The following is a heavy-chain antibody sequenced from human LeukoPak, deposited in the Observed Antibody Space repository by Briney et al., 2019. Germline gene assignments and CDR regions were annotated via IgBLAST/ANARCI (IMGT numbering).Heavy chain of an antibody. Sequence: NPSETLSLTCTVSGGSISNYYWSWLRQPAGKGLEWIGRVYTSGSTNYNPSLKSRVTMSVDTSKNQFSLKLSSVTAADTAVYYCAREIRYCSGVNCYSFYDYWGQGTLVTVSS. D-gene: IGHD2-15*01. CDR1: GGSISNYY. CDR3: AREIRYCSGVNCYSFYDY. J-gene: IGHJ4*02. CDR2: VYTSGST. V-gene: IGHV4-4*07.